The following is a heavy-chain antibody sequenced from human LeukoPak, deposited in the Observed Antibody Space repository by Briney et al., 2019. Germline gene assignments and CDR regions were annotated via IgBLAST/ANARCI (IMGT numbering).Heavy chain of an antibody. CDR3: AGPAVADAFYI. V-gene: IGHV1-8*01. CDR1: GYTFTSYD. J-gene: IGHJ3*02. D-gene: IGHD6-19*01. CDR2: MNPNSGNT. Sequence: GASVKVSCKASGYTFTSYDIKWVRQATGQGLEWMGWMNPNSGNTGYAQKFQGRVTITTDESTSTAYMELSSLRSEDTAVYYCAGPAVADAFYIWGQGTMVTVSS.